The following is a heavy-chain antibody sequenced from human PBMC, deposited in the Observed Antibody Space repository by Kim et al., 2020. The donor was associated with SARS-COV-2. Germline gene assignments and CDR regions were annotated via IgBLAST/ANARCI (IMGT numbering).Heavy chain of an antibody. J-gene: IGHJ4*02. Sequence: SETLSLTCTVSGGSISSYYWSWIRQPPGKGLEWIEYIYYSGSTNYNPSLKSRVTISVDTSKNQFSLKLSSVTAADTAVYYCARCLYSSSWFDYWGQGTLVTVSS. CDR3: ARCLYSSSWFDY. CDR2: IYYSGST. V-gene: IGHV4-59*13. D-gene: IGHD6-13*01. CDR1: GGSISSYY.